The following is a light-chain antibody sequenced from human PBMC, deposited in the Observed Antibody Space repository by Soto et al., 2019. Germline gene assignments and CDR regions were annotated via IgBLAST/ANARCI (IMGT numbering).Light chain of an antibody. Sequence: EIVMTQSPATLSVSPGERATLSCRASQSVRSNLAWYQQKPGQAPRLLIYGTSTRATGIPARFSGSGSGTEFTLTISSLLSEDFAVYYCQQYYSWPPLTFGPGTRLEIK. CDR1: QSVRSN. CDR3: QQYYSWPPLT. J-gene: IGKJ5*01. CDR2: GTS. V-gene: IGKV3-15*01.